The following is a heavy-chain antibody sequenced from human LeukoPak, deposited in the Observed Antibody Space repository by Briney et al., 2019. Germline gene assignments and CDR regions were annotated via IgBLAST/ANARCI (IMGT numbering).Heavy chain of an antibody. J-gene: IGHJ4*02. CDR1: GGTFSSYA. CDR3: ARVGGNDDSGWYNY. D-gene: IGHD6-19*01. V-gene: IGHV1-69*05. Sequence: GASVKVSCKASGGTFSSYAISLVRQAPGQGLEWMGRIIPIFGTANYAQKFQGRVTITTDESTSTAYMELSSLRSEDTAVYYCARVGGNDDSGWYNYWGRGTLVTVSS. CDR2: IIPIFGTA.